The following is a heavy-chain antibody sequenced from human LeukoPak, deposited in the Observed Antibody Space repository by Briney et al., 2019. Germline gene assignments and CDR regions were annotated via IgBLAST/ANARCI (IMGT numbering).Heavy chain of an antibody. J-gene: IGHJ4*02. D-gene: IGHD2-15*01. CDR2: IIPILNVP. Sequence: ASVKVSCKASGGTFNDYSISWVRQAPGQGLERMGRIIPILNVPNYAQKFEGRVTITADKSTNTAYMELSSLKSEDTAVYFCARDRPRARYFDYWGQGTLVTVSS. V-gene: IGHV1-69*04. CDR1: GGTFNDYS. CDR3: ARDRPRARYFDY.